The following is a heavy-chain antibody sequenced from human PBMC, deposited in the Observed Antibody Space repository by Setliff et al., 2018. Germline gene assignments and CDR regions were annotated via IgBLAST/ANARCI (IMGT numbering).Heavy chain of an antibody. J-gene: IGHJ4*02. CDR2: INHSGST. CDR3: RSWSGYYKNDY. V-gene: IGHV4-34*01. CDR1: GGSFSNYY. D-gene: IGHD3-3*01. Sequence: SETLSLTCTVYGGSFSNYYWSWIRQPPGKGLEWIGEINHSGSTNYNPSLTSRVSISVDTSKNQFSLKLSSVTAADTAIYYCRSWSGYYKNDYWGQGTLVTVSS.